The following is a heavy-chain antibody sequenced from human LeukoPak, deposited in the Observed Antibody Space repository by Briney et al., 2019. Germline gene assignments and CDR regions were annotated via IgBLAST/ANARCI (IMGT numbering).Heavy chain of an antibody. V-gene: IGHV5-10-1*01. CDR1: GYSFTSYW. CDR3: ARGYGSGSYYFDY. D-gene: IGHD3-10*01. J-gene: IGHJ4*02. Sequence: GESLKISCKGSGYSFTSYWISWVRQMPGKGLEWMGRIDPSDSYTNYSPSFQGHVTISADKSISTAYLQWSSLKASDTAVYYCARGYGSGSYYFDYWGQGTLVTVSS. CDR2: IDPSDSYT.